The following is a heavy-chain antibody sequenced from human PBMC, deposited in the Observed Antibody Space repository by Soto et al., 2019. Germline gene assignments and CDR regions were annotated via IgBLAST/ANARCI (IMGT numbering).Heavy chain of an antibody. J-gene: IGHJ5*02. V-gene: IGHV4-31*03. Sequence: QVQLQESGPGLVKPSQTLSLTCTVSGGSISSGGYYWSWIRQHPGKGLEWIGDIYYSGSTYYNPSIKSRVTISVDTSKNQFSLKLSSVTAADTAVYYCARGAHYSSPFRWFDPWGQGTLVTVSS. D-gene: IGHD6-13*01. CDR3: ARGAHYSSPFRWFDP. CDR1: GGSISSGGYY. CDR2: IYYSGST.